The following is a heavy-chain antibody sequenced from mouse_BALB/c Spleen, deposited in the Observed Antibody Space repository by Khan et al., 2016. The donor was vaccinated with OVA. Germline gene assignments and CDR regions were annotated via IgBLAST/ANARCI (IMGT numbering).Heavy chain of an antibody. J-gene: IGHJ4*01. CDR1: GYSITSDYA. CDR2: ISSTGST. V-gene: IGHV3-2*02. Sequence: EVKLLESGPGLVKPSQSLSLTCTVTGYSITSDYAWNWIRQFPGNKLEWMGYISSTGSTSYNPSLKSRISITRDTSKNQVFLQLQSVTTEDTATYYCARSLYYSYGYALDCWGRGTSVTVSS. D-gene: IGHD2-14*01. CDR3: ARSLYYSYGYALDC.